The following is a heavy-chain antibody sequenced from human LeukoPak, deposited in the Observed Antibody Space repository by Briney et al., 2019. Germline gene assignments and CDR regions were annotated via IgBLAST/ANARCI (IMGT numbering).Heavy chain of an antibody. J-gene: IGHJ4*02. Sequence: GGSLRLSCAASGFTFSSYAMSWVRQAPGKGLEWVSAISGSGGSTYYADSVKGRFTISRDNSKNTLYLQMNSLRAEDTAVYYCAKVYCSSTSCYGWVDYWGQGTLVTVSS. V-gene: IGHV3-23*01. D-gene: IGHD2-2*01. CDR2: ISGSGGST. CDR3: AKVYCSSTSCYGWVDY. CDR1: GFTFSSYA.